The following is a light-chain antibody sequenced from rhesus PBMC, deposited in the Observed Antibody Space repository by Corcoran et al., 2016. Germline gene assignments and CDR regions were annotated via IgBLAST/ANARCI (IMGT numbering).Light chain of an antibody. CDR1: QRVSSS. CDR3: QKYSSSPYS. J-gene: IGKJ2*01. CDR2: GAS. V-gene: IGKV3-53*02. Sequence: QVILTQSPATLSVSPGERATLSCRASQRVSSSLAWYQQKPGQAPRLLISGASSRATGIPDRVSVSGSGTEFTLTISSLEPEDFAVYYCQKYSSSPYSFGQGTKVEIK.